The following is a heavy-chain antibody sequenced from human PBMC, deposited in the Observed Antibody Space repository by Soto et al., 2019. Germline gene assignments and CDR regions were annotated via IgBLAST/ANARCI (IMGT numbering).Heavy chain of an antibody. D-gene: IGHD5-12*01. CDR3: ARGKLATLTDF. CDR1: GYSFTDYD. Sequence: QVQLVQSGAEVKKPGAPVKVSCKASGYSFTDYDINWVRQATGQGLEWMGWMNPNTGNTRYAQKFQGRFIMTRDTSISTAYMELGSLRSEDTVVYYCARGKLATLTDFWGQGTLVTVSS. CDR2: MNPNTGNT. J-gene: IGHJ4*02. V-gene: IGHV1-8*01.